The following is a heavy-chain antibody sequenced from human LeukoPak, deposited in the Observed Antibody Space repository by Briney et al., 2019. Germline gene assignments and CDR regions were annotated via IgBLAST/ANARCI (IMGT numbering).Heavy chain of an antibody. V-gene: IGHV3-21*01. J-gene: IGHJ6*03. D-gene: IGHD3-3*01. CDR3: AKDGTGFWSGPYYYYYMDV. CDR2: ISSSSSYI. Sequence: GGSLRLSCAASGFTFSSYSMNWVRQAPGKGLEWVSSISSSSSYIYYADSVKGRFTISRDNSKNTLYLQMNSLRAEDTAVYYCAKDGTGFWSGPYYYYYMDVWGKGTTVTVSS. CDR1: GFTFSSYS.